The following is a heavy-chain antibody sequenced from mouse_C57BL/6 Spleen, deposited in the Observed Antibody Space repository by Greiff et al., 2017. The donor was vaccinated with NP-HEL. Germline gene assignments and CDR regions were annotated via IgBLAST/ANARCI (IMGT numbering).Heavy chain of an antibody. D-gene: IGHD3-3*01. Sequence: VHLVESGPGLVQPSQSLSITCTVSGFSLTSYGVHWVRQSPGKGLEWLGVIWSGGSTDYNAAFISRLSISKDNSKSQVFFKMNSLQADDTAIYYCARGTWYFDVWGTGTTVTVSS. CDR1: GFSLTSYG. CDR2: IWSGGST. CDR3: ARGTWYFDV. V-gene: IGHV2-2*01. J-gene: IGHJ1*03.